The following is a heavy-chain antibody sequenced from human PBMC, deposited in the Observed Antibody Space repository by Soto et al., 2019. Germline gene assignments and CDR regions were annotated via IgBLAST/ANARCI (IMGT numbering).Heavy chain of an antibody. CDR1: GYTFTSYG. CDR2: ISAYNGNT. D-gene: IGHD5-12*01. V-gene: IGHV1-18*01. J-gene: IGHJ5*02. CDR3: ARKARSDSGYDYESWFDP. Sequence: GASVKVSFKASGYTFTSYGISWVRQAPGQGLEWMGWISAYNGNTNYAQKLQGRVTMTTDTSTSTAYMELRSLRSDDTAVYYCARKARSDSGYDYESWFDPWGQGTLVTVSS.